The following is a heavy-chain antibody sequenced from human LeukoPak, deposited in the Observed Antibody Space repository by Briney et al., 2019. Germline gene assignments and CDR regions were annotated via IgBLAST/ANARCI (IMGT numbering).Heavy chain of an antibody. CDR1: GFTFSSYS. D-gene: IGHD2-2*01. CDR3: ARDRGLVVPAARGYMDV. J-gene: IGHJ6*03. Sequence: GGSLRLSCVASGFTFSSYSMNWVRQAPGKGLEWVAVISYDGSNKYYADSVKGRSTISRDNSKNTLYLQMNSLRAEDTAVYYCARDRGLVVPAARGYMDVWGKGTTVTVSS. V-gene: IGHV3-30*03. CDR2: ISYDGSNK.